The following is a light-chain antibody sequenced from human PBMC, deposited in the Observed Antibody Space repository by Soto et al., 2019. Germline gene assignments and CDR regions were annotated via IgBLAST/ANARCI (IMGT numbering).Light chain of an antibody. CDR2: AAS. CDR1: QNINTY. V-gene: IGKV1-39*01. CDR3: QQSYSLPA. Sequence: DIQVTHSPSSLSASVGDRVTITCRASQNINTYLNWYQQKPGKAPKLLIYAASYLQSGVPSRFSGSGSGTDFTLTISCLQPEDFATYYCQQSYSLPAFGLGTKVDI. J-gene: IGKJ1*01.